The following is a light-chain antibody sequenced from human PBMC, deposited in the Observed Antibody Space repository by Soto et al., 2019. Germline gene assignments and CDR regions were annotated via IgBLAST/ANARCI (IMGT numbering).Light chain of an antibody. J-gene: IGLJ3*02. V-gene: IGLV1-47*01. CDR1: SSNIGSNY. Sequence: QSVLTQPPSASGTPGQRVTISCSGSSSNIGSNYVYWYQQLPGTAPKLLIYRNNQRPSGVPDRFSGSKSGTSASLAISGFRSEDEADYYCAAWDDSLNWVFGGGTKLTVL. CDR3: AAWDDSLNWV. CDR2: RNN.